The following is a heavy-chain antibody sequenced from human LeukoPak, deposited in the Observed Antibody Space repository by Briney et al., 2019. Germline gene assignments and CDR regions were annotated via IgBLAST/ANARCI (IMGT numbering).Heavy chain of an antibody. Sequence: GGSLRLSCAASGFSFSSYIMNWVRQAPGKGLEWVSAISGSGGSTYYADSVKGRFTISRDNSKNTLYLQMNSLRAEDTAVYYCANGKAADYWGQGTLVTVSS. CDR2: ISGSGGST. J-gene: IGHJ4*02. CDR3: ANGKAADY. D-gene: IGHD1-26*01. CDR1: GFSFSSYI. V-gene: IGHV3-23*01.